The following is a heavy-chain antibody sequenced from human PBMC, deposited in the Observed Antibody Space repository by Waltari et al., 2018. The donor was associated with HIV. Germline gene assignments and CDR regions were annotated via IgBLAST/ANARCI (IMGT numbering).Heavy chain of an antibody. CDR2: ISYGGRT. J-gene: IGHJ5*02. V-gene: IGHV4-39*01. D-gene: IGHD6-6*01. CDR3: ARHGVGISSWGRFDP. Sequence: QLQLQESGPGLVQPSETLSLTCIVSGDSTTSSNYYWAWIRQPPGKGLEYIGSISYGGRTYENPSLKSRVTMSVDTSKNQFSLQLISVTAADTAMYYCARHGVGISSWGRFDPWGQGTLVTVSS. CDR1: GDSTTSSNYY.